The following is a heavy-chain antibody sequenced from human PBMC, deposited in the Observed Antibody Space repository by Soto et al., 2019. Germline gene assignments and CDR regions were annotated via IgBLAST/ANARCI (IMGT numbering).Heavy chain of an antibody. CDR2: ISYDGSKK. J-gene: IGHJ3*01. CDR3: AKSWSGSHGAFDV. D-gene: IGHD2-8*02. V-gene: IGHV3-30*18. Sequence: GGSLRLSCAASGFTFSTYGMHWVRQAPGKGLEWVAVISYDGSKKYYEESVKGRFNISRDNSKNTLYLQMNSLRVEDTAVEYCAKSWSGSHGAFDVWGQGTMVTVSS. CDR1: GFTFSTYG.